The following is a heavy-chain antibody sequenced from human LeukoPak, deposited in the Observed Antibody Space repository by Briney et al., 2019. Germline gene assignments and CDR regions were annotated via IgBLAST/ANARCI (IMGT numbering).Heavy chain of an antibody. J-gene: IGHJ4*02. CDR1: EFTFSSYG. D-gene: IGHD3-10*01. CDR2: IRYDGSNK. Sequence: PGGSLRPSCAASEFTFSSYGMHWVRQAPGKGLEWVAFIRYDGSNKYYADSVKGRFTISRDNSKNTLYLQMNSLRAEDTAVYYCAKDIGRSYGSGSYYSFDYWGQGTLVTVSS. CDR3: AKDIGRSYGSGSYYSFDY. V-gene: IGHV3-30*02.